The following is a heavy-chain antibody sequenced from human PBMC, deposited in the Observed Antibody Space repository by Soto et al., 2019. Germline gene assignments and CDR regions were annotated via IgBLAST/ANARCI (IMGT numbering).Heavy chain of an antibody. J-gene: IGHJ5*02. Sequence: QVQLVQSGAEVKKPGSSVKVSCKASGGTFSSYALSWVRQAPGQGLEWMGGIIPLFGTANYAQKFQGRVTITADESTSTAYMELSSLRSEDTAVYYCAVEPANDYGDYRGDWFDPWGKGTLVTVSS. D-gene: IGHD4-17*01. CDR3: AVEPANDYGDYRGDWFDP. CDR2: IIPLFGTA. CDR1: GGTFSSYA. V-gene: IGHV1-69*01.